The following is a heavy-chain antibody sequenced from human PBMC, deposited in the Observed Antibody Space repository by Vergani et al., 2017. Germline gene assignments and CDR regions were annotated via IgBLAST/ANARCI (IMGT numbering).Heavy chain of an antibody. D-gene: IGHD3-3*01. CDR3: ARYGWSGYYTTGVMDV. Sequence: QVQLVQSGAEVKKPGASVKVSCKASGYTFTSYGISWVRQAPGQGLEWMGGIIPLFGTANYAQKFQGRVTITADESTSTAYMELSSLRSEDTAVYYCARYGWSGYYTTGVMDVWGQGTTVTVSS. J-gene: IGHJ6*02. CDR2: IIPLFGTA. CDR1: GYTFTSYG. V-gene: IGHV1-69*13.